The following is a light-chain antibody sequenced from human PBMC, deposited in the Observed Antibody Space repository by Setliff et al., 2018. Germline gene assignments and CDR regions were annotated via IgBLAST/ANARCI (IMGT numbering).Light chain of an antibody. CDR2: DVS. CDR3: GSYTSINTLLYI. CDR1: NNDVGAYNY. Sequence: QSALTQPASVSGSPGQSVTISCTGTNNDVGAYNYVSWYQQHPGKAPKFMIYDVSKRSSGASDRFSGSKSGNTASLTISGLQAEDEAGYYCGSYTSINTLLYIFGTGTKVTV. J-gene: IGLJ1*01. V-gene: IGLV2-14*03.